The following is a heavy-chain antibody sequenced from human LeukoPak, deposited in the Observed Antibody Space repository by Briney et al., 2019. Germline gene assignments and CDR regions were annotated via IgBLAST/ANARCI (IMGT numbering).Heavy chain of an antibody. Sequence: SETLSLTCTVSGGSISSYYWSWIRQPPGKGLEWIGYIYYSGSTNYNPSLKSRVTISVDTSKNQFSLKLSSVTAADTAVYYCARGHRPRGYSYGYYYYYGMDVWGQGTTVTVSS. J-gene: IGHJ6*02. CDR2: IYYSGST. CDR3: ARGHRPRGYSYGYYYYYGMDV. CDR1: GGSISSYY. D-gene: IGHD5-18*01. V-gene: IGHV4-59*12.